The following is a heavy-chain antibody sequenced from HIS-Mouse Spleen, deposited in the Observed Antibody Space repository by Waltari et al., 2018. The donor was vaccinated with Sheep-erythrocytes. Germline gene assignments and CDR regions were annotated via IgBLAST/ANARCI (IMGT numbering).Heavy chain of an antibody. D-gene: IGHD3-10*01. J-gene: IGHJ4*02. CDR1: GFTFSSYG. CDR3: AKDRRGFWDY. Sequence: QVQLVESGGGVVQPGRSLRLSCAASGFTFSSYGMHWVRQAPGKGVGWVAVISDDGSNKYYADSVKGRFTITRDNTKNTLYLQMNSLRAEDTAVYYCAKDRRGFWDYWGQGTLVTVSS. V-gene: IGHV3-30*18. CDR2: ISDDGSNK.